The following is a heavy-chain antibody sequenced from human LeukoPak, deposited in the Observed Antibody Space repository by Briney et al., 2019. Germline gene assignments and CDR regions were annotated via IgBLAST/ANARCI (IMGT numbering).Heavy chain of an antibody. J-gene: IGHJ3*01. Sequence: GESLKTSCEASGFNFNNYWVGWVRQMPGKGLEWMGIIYTGDYDTRYSPSFQGHVTISVDKSISTAYLQWRSLRASDTAMYFCAGHSFDTVDAFDVWGQGTIVTVSA. CDR1: GFNFNNYW. V-gene: IGHV5-51*01. CDR3: AGHSFDTVDAFDV. CDR2: IYTGDYDT. D-gene: IGHD2-2*02.